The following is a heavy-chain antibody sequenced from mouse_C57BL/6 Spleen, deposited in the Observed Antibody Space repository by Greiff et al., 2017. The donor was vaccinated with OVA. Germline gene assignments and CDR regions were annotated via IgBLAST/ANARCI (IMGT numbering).Heavy chain of an antibody. J-gene: IGHJ2*01. CDR3: TGIPYYYGRGYYFDC. CDR2: ISRGGDYI. Sequence: EVMLVESGEGLVKPGGSLKLSCAASGFTFSSYAMSWVRQTPEKRLEWVAYISRGGDYIYYADTVKGRFTISRANARNTLYLQLSSLKSEDTAMYYCTGIPYYYGRGYYFDCRGQGTTLTVAS. D-gene: IGHD1-1*01. V-gene: IGHV5-9-1*02. CDR1: GFTFSSYA.